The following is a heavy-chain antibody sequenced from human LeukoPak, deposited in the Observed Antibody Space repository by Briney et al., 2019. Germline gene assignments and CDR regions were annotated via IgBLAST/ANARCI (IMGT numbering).Heavy chain of an antibody. D-gene: IGHD6-25*01. CDR2: IIPIFGTA. CDR1: GYTFTGYY. Sequence: SVKVSCKASGYTFTGYYMHSVRQAPGQRLEWMGGIIPIFGTANYAQKFQGRVTITADESTSPAYRELSSLRSEDPAVYYCARGRERLRYYFAYWGQGALVTVSS. CDR3: ARGRERLRYYFAY. J-gene: IGHJ4*02. V-gene: IGHV1-69*13.